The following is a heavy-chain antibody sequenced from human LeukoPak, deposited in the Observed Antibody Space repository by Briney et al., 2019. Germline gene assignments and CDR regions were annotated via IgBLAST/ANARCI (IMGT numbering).Heavy chain of an antibody. CDR1: GYTFTGYY. Sequence: ASVKVSCKASGYTFTGYYMHWVRQAPGQGLEWMGRIDPNSGGTNYAQKFQGRVTMTRDTSTSTAYMELSRLRSDDTAVYYCARGLTIFGVVIVGYWGQGTLVTVSS. CDR2: IDPNSGGT. D-gene: IGHD3-3*01. CDR3: ARGLTIFGVVIVGY. J-gene: IGHJ4*02. V-gene: IGHV1-2*06.